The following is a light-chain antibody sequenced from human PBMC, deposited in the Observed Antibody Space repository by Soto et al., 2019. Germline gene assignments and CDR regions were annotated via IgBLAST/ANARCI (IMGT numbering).Light chain of an antibody. CDR3: QQYENAPP. CDR2: DAS. V-gene: IGKV1-33*01. Sequence: EIQRTNFPCCVTESVGNRVTITYQASQNINNYLNWHKQKPGRAPKLLIYDASNLEAGVPSRFRGSGSGTDFTFTISRLKPEDIATYYRQQYENAPPFGQGTRLAI. J-gene: IGKJ5*01. CDR1: QNINNY.